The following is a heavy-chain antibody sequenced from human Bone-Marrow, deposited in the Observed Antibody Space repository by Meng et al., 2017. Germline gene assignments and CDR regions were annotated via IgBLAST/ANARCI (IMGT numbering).Heavy chain of an antibody. J-gene: IGHJ4*02. D-gene: IGHD1-7*01. CDR1: GDSISSDIW. Sequence: QVQLQESGPGLVKPSGTLSLTCTVSGDSISSDIWWSWVRQPPGKGLEWIGEVYHRGDTNYNPSLKSRVDKSVDKSKNQFYLSLFSVTAADTAVYYCGRDQGRELINHWGQGTLVTVSS. V-gene: IGHV4-4*02. CDR2: VYHRGDT. CDR3: GRDQGRELINH.